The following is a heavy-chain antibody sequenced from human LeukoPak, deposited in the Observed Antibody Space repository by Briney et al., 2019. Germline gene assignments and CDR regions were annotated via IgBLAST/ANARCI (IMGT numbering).Heavy chain of an antibody. CDR2: ISGSGDTT. J-gene: IGHJ5*02. D-gene: IGHD5-24*01. CDR3: ARAPLVLQYRWWFDP. V-gene: IGHV3-48*03. CDR1: GFTSSRYE. Sequence: GGSLRLSCSASGFTSSRYEMNWVRQAPGKGLEWISYISGSGDTTYYADSVKGRFTISRDNAKNSLYLQMNSLRVEDTAVYHCARAPLVLQYRWWFDPWGQGTLVIVSS.